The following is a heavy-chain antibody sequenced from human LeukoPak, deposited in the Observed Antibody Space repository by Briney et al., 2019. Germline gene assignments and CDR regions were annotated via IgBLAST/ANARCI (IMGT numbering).Heavy chain of an antibody. CDR1: AFTFSTYA. Sequence: PGGSLRLSCAASAFTFSTYAMSWVRQAPGKGLEWVSTIGGSGVSTYYADSVKGRFTISRDNSKNTLYLQMNSLRAEDTAVYYCASHYFDSSGYPSGYFDYWGQGTLVTVS. J-gene: IGHJ4*02. CDR2: IGGSGVST. V-gene: IGHV3-23*01. CDR3: ASHYFDSSGYPSGYFDY. D-gene: IGHD3-22*01.